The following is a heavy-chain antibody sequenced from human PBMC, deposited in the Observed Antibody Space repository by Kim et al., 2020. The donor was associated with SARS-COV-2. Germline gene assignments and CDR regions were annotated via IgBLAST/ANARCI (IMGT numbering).Heavy chain of an antibody. CDR3: ARWDTADDAFDI. J-gene: IGHJ3*02. D-gene: IGHD5-18*01. CDR2: IYYSGST. V-gene: IGHV4-59*08. Sequence: SETLSLTCTVSGGSISSYYWSWIRQPPGKGLEWIGYIYYSGSTNYNPSLKSRVTISVDTSKNQFSLKLSSVTAADTAVYYCARWDTADDAFDIWGQGTM. CDR1: GGSISSYY.